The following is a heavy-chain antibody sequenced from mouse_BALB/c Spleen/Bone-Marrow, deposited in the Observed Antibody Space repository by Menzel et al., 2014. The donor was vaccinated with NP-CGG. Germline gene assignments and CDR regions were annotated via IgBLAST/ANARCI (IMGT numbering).Heavy chain of an antibody. CDR3: ARDRNFGSSWYFDV. V-gene: IGHV7-3*02. Sequence: EVKVVESGGGLVQPGGSLRLSCATSGFTFXDYYMSWVRQPPGKALEWLGFIRNKANGHTTEYSTSMKGRFTISRDNSQSILYLQMNTLRAEDSATYYCARDRNFGSSWYFDVWGAGTTVTVSS. D-gene: IGHD1-1*01. CDR2: IRNKANGHTT. J-gene: IGHJ1*01. CDR1: GFTFXDYY.